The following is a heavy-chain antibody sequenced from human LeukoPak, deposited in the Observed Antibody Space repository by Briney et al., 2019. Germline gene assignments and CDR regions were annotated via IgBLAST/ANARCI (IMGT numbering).Heavy chain of an antibody. Sequence: SETLSLTCTVSGGSISSYYWSWLRQPPGRGLAWIGNIFYSGSTYYSPSLRSRVTISLDTSRNQFALKLTSLTAADTAVYYCAKSNGYGLVDTGGQGTMVTVSS. CDR2: IFYSGST. J-gene: IGHJ3*01. D-gene: IGHD3-10*01. CDR1: GGSISSYY. CDR3: AKSNGYGLVDT. V-gene: IGHV4-59*12.